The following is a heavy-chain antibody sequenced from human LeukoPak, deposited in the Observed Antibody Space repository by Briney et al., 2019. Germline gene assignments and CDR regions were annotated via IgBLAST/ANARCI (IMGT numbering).Heavy chain of an antibody. Sequence: PGGSLRLSCAASGFTFSDYYMIWIRQAPGKGLECVSYISRSSSHTNYAASVKGRLTISRDNAKNPLYLQMNSLRAEDRAVYYCARSSSGWYDYWGQGTLVSVSS. V-gene: IGHV3-11*06. CDR2: ISRSSSHT. CDR3: ARSSSGWYDY. J-gene: IGHJ4*02. CDR1: GFTFSDYY. D-gene: IGHD6-19*01.